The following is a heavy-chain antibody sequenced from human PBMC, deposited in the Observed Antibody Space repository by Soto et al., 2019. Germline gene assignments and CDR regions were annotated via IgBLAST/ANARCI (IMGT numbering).Heavy chain of an antibody. CDR3: ARQKDIITMVRGSNWFDP. Sequence: PSETLSLTCTVSGGSISSSSYYWGWIRRPPGKGLEWIGSIYYSGSTYYNPSLKSRVTISVDTSKNQFSLKLSSVTAADTAVYYCARQKDIITMVRGSNWFDPWGQGTLVTVSS. J-gene: IGHJ5*02. D-gene: IGHD3-10*01. CDR2: IYYSGST. CDR1: GGSISSSSYY. V-gene: IGHV4-39*01.